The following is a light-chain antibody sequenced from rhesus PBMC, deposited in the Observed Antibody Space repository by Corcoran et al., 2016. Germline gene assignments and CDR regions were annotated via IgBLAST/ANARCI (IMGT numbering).Light chain of an antibody. CDR1: SSAIGYSDS. CDR3: SAYAGSVSFYV. CDR2: EVS. J-gene: IGLJ1*01. Sequence: QAAPTQSPSVAGSTGQSITIFCTGTSSAIGYSDSVSWYQQHPGKAPKLLIYEVSKRPSGVSDRFSGSKSGNTASLTISGLQAEDEADYYCSAYAGSVSFYVFGPGTRLAVL. V-gene: IGLV2-19*02.